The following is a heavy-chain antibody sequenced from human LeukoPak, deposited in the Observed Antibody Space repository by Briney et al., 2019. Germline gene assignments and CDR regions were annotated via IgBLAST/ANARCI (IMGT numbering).Heavy chain of an antibody. J-gene: IGHJ4*02. CDR3: AKALFDFWSGYPTVFDY. Sequence: GGSLRLSCAASGFTFSSYGMHWVRQAPGKGLEWVAFIRYDGSNKYYADSVKGRFTISRDNSKNTLYLQMNSLRAEDTAVYYCAKALFDFWSGYPTVFDYWGQGTLVTVSS. CDR1: GFTFSSYG. V-gene: IGHV3-30*02. CDR2: IRYDGSNK. D-gene: IGHD3-3*01.